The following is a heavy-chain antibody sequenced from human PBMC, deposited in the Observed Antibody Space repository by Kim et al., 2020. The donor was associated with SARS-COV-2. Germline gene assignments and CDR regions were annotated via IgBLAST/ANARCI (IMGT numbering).Heavy chain of an antibody. CDR3: ARGSSASGMDV. CDR2: IYDSGTT. CDR1: GGSINNVGYS. V-gene: IGHV4-30-2*01. Sequence: SETLSLTCAVSGGSINNVGYSWSWIRQLPGMGLEWIGYIYDSGTTYYSPSLKSRVTISLDRYRTQFFLNLNSGTAAATAVYYCARGSSASGMDVWGQG. J-gene: IGHJ6*02. D-gene: IGHD6-6*01.